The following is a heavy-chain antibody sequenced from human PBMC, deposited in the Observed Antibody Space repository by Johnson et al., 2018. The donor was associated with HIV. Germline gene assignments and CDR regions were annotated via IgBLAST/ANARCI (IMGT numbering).Heavy chain of an antibody. Sequence: QVQLVESGGGVVQPGRSLRLSCASSGFTFSSYAMHWVRQAPGKGLEWVAAISYDGSNKDYADSVKCRFTISRDNSKNTLYLQMNSLRAEDTAVYYCARLRGAFDIWGQGTMVTVSS. J-gene: IGHJ3*02. CDR1: GFTFSSYA. CDR3: ARLRGAFDI. CDR2: ISYDGSNK. V-gene: IGHV3-30*04.